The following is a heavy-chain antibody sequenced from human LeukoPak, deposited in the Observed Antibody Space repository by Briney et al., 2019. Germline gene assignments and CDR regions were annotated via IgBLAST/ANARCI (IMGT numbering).Heavy chain of an antibody. J-gene: IGHJ6*02. D-gene: IGHD1-26*01. CDR3: ARGRSNYYGMDV. CDR2: IYYNGNT. CDR1: DGSINTYY. V-gene: IGHV4-59*01. Sequence: SETLSLTCSVSDGSINTYYWNWIRRPPGKGLEWIGYIYYNGNTNYSPSLKSRVTMSVDTSKNLFSLKVSSVTAADTAVYYCARGRSNYYGMDVWGQGTTVTVSS.